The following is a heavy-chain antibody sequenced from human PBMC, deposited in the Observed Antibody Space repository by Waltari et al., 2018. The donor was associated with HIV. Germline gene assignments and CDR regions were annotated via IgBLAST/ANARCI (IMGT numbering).Heavy chain of an antibody. V-gene: IGHV3-74*01. J-gene: IGHJ4*02. CDR3: ARDLGGEQWLVAFDY. D-gene: IGHD6-19*01. Sequence: EVQLVESGGGLVQPGGSLRLSCAASAFTFSSYWMHWVRQAPGKGLVWFSRINSDGSSTNYADSVKGRFTISRDNAKNTLYLQMNSLRVEDTAVYYCARDLGGEQWLVAFDYWGQGTLVTVSS. CDR1: AFTFSSYW. CDR2: INSDGSST.